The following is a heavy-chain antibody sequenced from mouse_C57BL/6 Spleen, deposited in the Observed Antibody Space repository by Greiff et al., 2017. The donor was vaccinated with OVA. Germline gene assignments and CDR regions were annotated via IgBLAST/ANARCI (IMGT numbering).Heavy chain of an antibody. D-gene: IGHD3-3*01. J-gene: IGHJ3*01. CDR2: IDPETGGT. CDR3: TRGDRGFAY. Sequence: VQLVESGAELVRPGASVTLSCKASGYTFTDYEMHWVKQTPVHGLEWIGAIDPETGGTAYNQKFKGKAILTADKSSSTAYMELRSLTSEDSAVYYCTRGDRGFAYWGQGTLVTVSA. V-gene: IGHV1-15*01. CDR1: GYTFTDYE.